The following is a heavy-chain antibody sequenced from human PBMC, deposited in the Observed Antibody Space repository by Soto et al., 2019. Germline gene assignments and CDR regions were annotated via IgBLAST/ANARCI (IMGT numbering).Heavy chain of an antibody. CDR2: IYYSGNT. V-gene: IGHV4-59*02. CDR3: GLTTPSGWFDP. Sequence: QVQLQESGPGLVKPSETLSLTCTVSGGFVSSHYWSWIRQPPGKGLEWIGYIYYSGNTNYNPSLKSSGTRSAXTSKNQFSLKLSSVTAADTAGYYCGLTTPSGWFDPWGQGTLVTVSS. J-gene: IGHJ5*02. CDR1: GGFVSSHY.